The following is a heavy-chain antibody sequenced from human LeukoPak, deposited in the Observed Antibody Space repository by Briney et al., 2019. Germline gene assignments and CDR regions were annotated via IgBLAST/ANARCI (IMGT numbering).Heavy chain of an antibody. V-gene: IGHV4-61*02. J-gene: IGHJ6*03. CDR2: IYRSGST. CDR1: GGSSSSGSYY. CDR3: ARDPMVRGVPYYYYMDV. D-gene: IGHD3-10*01. Sequence: PSETLSLTCTVSGGSSSSGSYYWSWSRQPAGKGLERIERIYRSGSTNYNPSLKSRVTISVDTSKNQFSLKLSSVTAADTAVYYCARDPMVRGVPYYYYMDVWGKGTTVTVSS.